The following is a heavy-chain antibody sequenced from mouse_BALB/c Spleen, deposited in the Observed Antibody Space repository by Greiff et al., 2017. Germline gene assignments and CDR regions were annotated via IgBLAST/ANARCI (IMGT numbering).Heavy chain of an antibody. V-gene: IGHV2-9*02. CDR3: ARDDKLGWFAY. D-gene: IGHD4-1*01. J-gene: IGHJ3*01. CDR2: IWAGGST. Sequence: VKLMESGPGLVAPSQSLSITCTVSGFSLTSYGVHWVRQPPGKGLEWLGVIWAGGSTNYNSALMSRLSISKDNSKSQVFLKMNSLQTDDTAMYYCARDDKLGWFAYWGQGTLVTVSA. CDR1: GFSLTSYG.